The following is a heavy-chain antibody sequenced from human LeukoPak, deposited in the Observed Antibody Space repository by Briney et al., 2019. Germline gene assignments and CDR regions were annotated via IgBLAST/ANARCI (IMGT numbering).Heavy chain of an antibody. Sequence: PGRSLRLSCAASGFTFSSCAMHWVRQAPGKGLEWVAVISYDGSNKYYADSVKGRFTISRDNSKNTLYLQMNSLRAEDTAVYYCARPGYSSGWKVGTNWFDPWGQGTLVTVSS. CDR3: ARPGYSSGWKVGTNWFDP. CDR1: GFTFSSCA. D-gene: IGHD6-19*01. J-gene: IGHJ5*02. CDR2: ISYDGSNK. V-gene: IGHV3-30*04.